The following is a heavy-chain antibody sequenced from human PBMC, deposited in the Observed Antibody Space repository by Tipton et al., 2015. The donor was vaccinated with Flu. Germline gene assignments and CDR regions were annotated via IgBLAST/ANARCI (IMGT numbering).Heavy chain of an antibody. Sequence: SLRLSCAASGFTFSSNGMNWVRQAPGKGLEWVAFIRYDGSNNYYAASVKGRSTTSRDNSKNTLYLQMNSRRAEDTAVYYCTEGGSAWSADYAFDIWGQGTMVTVSS. CDR1: GFTFSSNG. J-gene: IGHJ3*02. CDR3: TEGGSAWSADYAFDI. D-gene: IGHD6-19*01. CDR2: IRYDGSNN. V-gene: IGHV3-30*02.